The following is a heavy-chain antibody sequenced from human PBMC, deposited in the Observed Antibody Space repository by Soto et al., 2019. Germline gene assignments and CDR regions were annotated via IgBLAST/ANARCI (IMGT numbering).Heavy chain of an antibody. J-gene: IGHJ4*02. CDR3: AREWLGFDY. D-gene: IGHD5-12*01. CDR1: GWTCACFS. CDR2: ISAYNGNT. V-gene: IGHV1-18*04. Sequence: NVFCRASGWTCACFSVIWVRQAPGQGLEWMGWISAYNGNTNYAQKLQGRVTMTTDTSTSTAYMELRSLRSDYTAVYYFAREWLGFDYWGQGTLVPVSS.